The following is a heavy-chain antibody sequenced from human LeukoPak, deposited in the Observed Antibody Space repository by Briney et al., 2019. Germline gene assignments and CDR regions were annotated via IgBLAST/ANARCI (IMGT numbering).Heavy chain of an antibody. V-gene: IGHV1-2*06. Sequence: ASVKVSCKASGYTFTDYYMHWVRQAPGQGLEWMGRINPNSGGTKYAQKFQGRVTMTRDTSISTAYMELNRLTSDDTAVYYCAKCGDFIAASYNWFDPWGPGTLVTVSS. CDR2: INPNSGGT. J-gene: IGHJ5*02. CDR1: GYTFTDYY. CDR3: AKCGDFIAASYNWFDP. D-gene: IGHD6-13*01.